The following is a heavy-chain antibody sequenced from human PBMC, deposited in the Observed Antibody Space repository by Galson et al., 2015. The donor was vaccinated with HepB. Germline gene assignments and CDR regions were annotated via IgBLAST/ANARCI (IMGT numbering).Heavy chain of an antibody. CDR1: GDSVSSNSAA. D-gene: IGHD5-18*01. Sequence: CAISGDSVSSNSAAWNWIRQSPSRGLEWLGRTYYRSKWYNDYAVSVKSRITINPDTSKTQFSLQLNSVTPEDTAVYYCARALGTWIQLWLRSDAFDIWGQGTMVTVSS. CDR3: ARALGTWIQLWLRSDAFDI. J-gene: IGHJ3*02. V-gene: IGHV6-1*01. CDR2: TYYRSKWYN.